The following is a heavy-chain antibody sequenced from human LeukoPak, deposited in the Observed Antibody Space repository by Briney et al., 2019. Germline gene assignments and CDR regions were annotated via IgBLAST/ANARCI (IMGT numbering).Heavy chain of an antibody. CDR1: GGSISSTNYN. Sequence: TSETLSLTCSVSGGSISSTNYNWGWIRQPPGKGLEWIGSIYYSGSTYYNPSLKSRVTISVDTSKNQFSLKLSSVTAADTAVYHCARHLYGSGLHRIDYWGQGTLVTVSS. D-gene: IGHD6-19*01. J-gene: IGHJ4*02. CDR3: ARHLYGSGLHRIDY. V-gene: IGHV4-39*01. CDR2: IYYSGST.